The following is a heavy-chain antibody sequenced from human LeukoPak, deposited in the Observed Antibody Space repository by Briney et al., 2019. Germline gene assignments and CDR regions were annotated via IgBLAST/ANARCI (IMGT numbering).Heavy chain of an antibody. D-gene: IGHD3-3*01. Sequence: PGGSLRLSCAASGFTFSSYAMSWVRQAPGKGLEWVSAISGSGGSTYYADSVKGRFTISRDNSKNTLYLQMNSLRAEDTAVYYCAKLNDFWSGSPGWFDPWGQGTLVTVSS. CDR1: GFTFSSYA. CDR2: ISGSGGST. J-gene: IGHJ5*02. CDR3: AKLNDFWSGSPGWFDP. V-gene: IGHV3-23*01.